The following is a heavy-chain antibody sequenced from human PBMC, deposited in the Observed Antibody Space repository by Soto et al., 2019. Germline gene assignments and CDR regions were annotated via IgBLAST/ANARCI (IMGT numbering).Heavy chain of an antibody. D-gene: IGHD6-19*01. Sequence: QVQLVESGGGVVQPGRSLRLSCAASGFNFSSYVMHWVRQAPGKGLEWVAVIWYDGGNKYYADSVKGRFTISRDNSKYTLYLQMNSLRAEDTAVYYCARDGQWLPRDGLRSSDYFDYWGQGTLVTVSS. J-gene: IGHJ4*02. CDR3: ARDGQWLPRDGLRSSDYFDY. V-gene: IGHV3-33*01. CDR1: GFNFSSYV. CDR2: IWYDGGNK.